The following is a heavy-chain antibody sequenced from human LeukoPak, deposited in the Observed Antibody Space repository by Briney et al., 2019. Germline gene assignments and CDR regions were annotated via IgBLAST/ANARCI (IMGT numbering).Heavy chain of an antibody. CDR1: GGTFSSYA. CDR2: IIPIFGTE. J-gene: IGHJ5*02. Sequence: SVKVSCKASGGTFSSYAISWVRQAPGQGLEWMGGIIPIFGTENYAQKFQGRVTITTDESTSTAYMELSSLRSEDTAVYYCARTRIDSSGWYWFDPWGQGTLVTVSS. V-gene: IGHV1-69*05. D-gene: IGHD6-19*01. CDR3: ARTRIDSSGWYWFDP.